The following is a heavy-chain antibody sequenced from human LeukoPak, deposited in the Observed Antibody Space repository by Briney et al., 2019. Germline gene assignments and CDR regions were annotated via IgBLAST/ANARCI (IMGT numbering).Heavy chain of an antibody. CDR2: IGGSGSST. D-gene: IGHD3-10*01. CDR3: VKLWFGELGAVYFDY. J-gene: IGHJ4*02. CDR1: GFRFSNYA. Sequence: GGSLRLSCAASGFRFSNYAMSWVRQAPGKGLEWVSDIGGSGSSTYYADSVKGRFTISRDNSKNTLYLQMSSLRAEDTAVYYCVKLWFGELGAVYFDYWGQGTLVTVSS. V-gene: IGHV3-23*01.